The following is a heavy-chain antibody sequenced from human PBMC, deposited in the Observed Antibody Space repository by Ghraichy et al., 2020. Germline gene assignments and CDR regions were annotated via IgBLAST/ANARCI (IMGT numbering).Heavy chain of an antibody. CDR1: GDSVSSNSAA. D-gene: IGHD3-10*01. CDR2: TYYRSKWYN. V-gene: IGHV6-1*01. Sequence: SQTLSLTCAISGDSVSSNSAAWNWIRQSPSRGLEWLGRTYYRSKWYNDYAVSVKSRITINPDTSKNQFSLQLNSVTPEDTAVYYCARENVGLWFGELLRLPVPNYFDYWGQGTLVTVSS. J-gene: IGHJ4*02. CDR3: ARENVGLWFGELLRLPVPNYFDY.